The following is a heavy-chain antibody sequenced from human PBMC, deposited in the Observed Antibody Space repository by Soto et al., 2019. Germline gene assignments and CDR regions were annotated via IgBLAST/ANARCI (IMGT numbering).Heavy chain of an antibody. CDR2: ISTYDGNT. CDR3: ARGMCSGCSWYSDY. CDR1: GYTFNSFG. J-gene: IGHJ4*02. Sequence: VQLVQSGAEMKKPGASVKVSCKASGYTFNSFGISWVRQAPGQGLEWMGWISTYDGNTNYSQKLQGRVTMTTDTSTLTPYLELKSMRSDDTALYYCARGMCSGCSWYSDYWGQGTLVTVCS. D-gene: IGHD2-15*01. V-gene: IGHV1-18*01.